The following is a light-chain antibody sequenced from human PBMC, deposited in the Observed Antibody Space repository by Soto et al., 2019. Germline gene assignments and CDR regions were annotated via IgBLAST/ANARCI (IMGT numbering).Light chain of an antibody. CDR3: ATWDENLNIWV. Sequence: QSVLTQPPSASGTLGQRVTISCSGSTSNIGSNSVNWYHHLPATAHYLLIYDDDQRPSEVSDRFYGSRSGTSASLAISGLQFEDEGDYFCATWDENLNIWVCGAGTKLTVL. V-gene: IGLV1-44*01. CDR2: DDD. CDR1: TSNIGSNS. J-gene: IGLJ3*02.